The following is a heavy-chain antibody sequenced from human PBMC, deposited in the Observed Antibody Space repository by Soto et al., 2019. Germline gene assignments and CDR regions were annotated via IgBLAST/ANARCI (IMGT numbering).Heavy chain of an antibody. CDR3: ASLWRGLQFADY. Sequence: GGSLRLSCAACGFTVSSNYMSWVRQAPGKGLEWVSVIYSGGSTYYADSVKGRFTISRDNSKNTLYLQMNSLRAEDTAVYYCASLWRGLQFADYWGQGTLVTVSS. V-gene: IGHV3-53*01. J-gene: IGHJ4*02. CDR2: IYSGGST. CDR1: GFTVSSNY. D-gene: IGHD4-4*01.